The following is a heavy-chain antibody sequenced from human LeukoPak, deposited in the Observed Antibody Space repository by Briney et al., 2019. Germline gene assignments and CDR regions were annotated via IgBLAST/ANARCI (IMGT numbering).Heavy chain of an antibody. V-gene: IGHV3-23*01. CDR1: RFTFSTYA. Sequence: GGSLRLSCAASRFTFSTYAMSWVRPAPGKGLDWVSTFSGSGGRTYYADSVKGRFTISRDNSKNTLYLQMNSLRAEDTAVYYCAKVTSSWNYFDYWGQGAPVTVSS. CDR3: AKVTSSWNYFDY. CDR2: FSGSGGRT. D-gene: IGHD6-13*01. J-gene: IGHJ4*02.